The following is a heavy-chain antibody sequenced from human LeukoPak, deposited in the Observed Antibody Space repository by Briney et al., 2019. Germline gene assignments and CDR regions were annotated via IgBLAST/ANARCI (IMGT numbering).Heavy chain of an antibody. J-gene: IGHJ3*02. CDR1: GGSFSGYY. Sequence: PSETLSLTCAVYGGSFSGYYWSWIRQPPGKGLEWIGEINHSGSTNYNPSLKSRVTISVDTSKNQFSLKLSSVTAADMAVYYCARGDGEAFDIWGQGTMVTVSS. CDR3: ARGDGEAFDI. V-gene: IGHV4-34*01. CDR2: INHSGST. D-gene: IGHD3-10*01.